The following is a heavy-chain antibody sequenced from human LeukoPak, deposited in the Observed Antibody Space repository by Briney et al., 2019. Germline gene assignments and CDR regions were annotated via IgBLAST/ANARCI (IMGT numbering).Heavy chain of an antibody. CDR3: ARGLVAGDYYYYYMDV. J-gene: IGHJ6*03. V-gene: IGHV3-48*03. CDR1: GFTFSSYE. CDR2: ISSSGSTI. Sequence: PGGSLRLSCAASGFTFSSYEMNWARQAPGKGLEWVSYISSSGSTIYYADSVKGRFTISRDNAKNSLYLQMNSLRAEDTAVYYCARGLVAGDYYYYYMDVWGKGTTVTVSS. D-gene: IGHD6-19*01.